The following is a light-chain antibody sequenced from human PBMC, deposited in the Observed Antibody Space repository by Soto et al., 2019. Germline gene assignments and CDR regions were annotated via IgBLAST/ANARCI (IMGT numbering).Light chain of an antibody. J-gene: IGLJ1*01. CDR2: DNN. CDR1: SSNIGNNY. V-gene: IGLV1-51*01. Sequence: QSVLTQPPSVSAAPGQKVTISCSGSSSNIGNNYVSWYQQLPATAPKLLIYDNNKQPSGIPDRFSGSKSGTSATLGTTGLQTGDEADYYCGTWDSSLSAYVFGTGTKLTVL. CDR3: GTWDSSLSAYV.